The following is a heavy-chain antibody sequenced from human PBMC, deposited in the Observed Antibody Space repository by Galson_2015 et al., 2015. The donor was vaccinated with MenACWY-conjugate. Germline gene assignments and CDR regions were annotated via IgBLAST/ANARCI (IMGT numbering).Heavy chain of an antibody. D-gene: IGHD1-26*01. V-gene: IGHV5-51*01. CDR3: ARRPPCGRVMDV. CDR2: IDPHNSNT. Sequence: QSGAEVTKPGESLQISCKGSGSSFTNYWIGWVRQMPGRGLEWMGLIDPHNSNTRYSPSFQGQVTISADESISTAFLQWSSLKASDTAMYYCARRPPCGRVMDVWGRGTTVTVSS. CDR1: GSSFTNYW. J-gene: IGHJ6*02.